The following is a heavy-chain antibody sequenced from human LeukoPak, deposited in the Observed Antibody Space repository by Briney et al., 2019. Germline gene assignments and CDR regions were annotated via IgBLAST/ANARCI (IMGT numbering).Heavy chain of an antibody. CDR2: ICHSGST. CDR1: GYSISSGYY. J-gene: IGHJ6*03. V-gene: IGHV4-38-2*02. Sequence: PSETLSLTCTVSGYSISSGYYWGWIRQPPGKGLEWIGSICHSGSTYYNPSLKSRVTISVDTSKNQFSLKLSSVTAADTAVYYCARADSGVTTGLFYYYMDVWGKGTTVTVSS. D-gene: IGHD4-11*01. CDR3: ARADSGVTTGLFYYYMDV.